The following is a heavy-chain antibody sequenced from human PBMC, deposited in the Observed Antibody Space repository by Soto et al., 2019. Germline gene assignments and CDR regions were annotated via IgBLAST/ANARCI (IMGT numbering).Heavy chain of an antibody. CDR1: NDSLSSHF. V-gene: IGHV1-46*01. J-gene: IGHJ4*02. Sequence: GAAVKVSCKASNDSLSSHFIHWVRQAPGEGLEWMGIINPAPNSASYSTEFQGRLTLTSDMPSGTVYMQLSNLRSEDTAVYYCAGAASRVSSVVAAYWGQGTLVTAPQ. D-gene: IGHD2-15*01. CDR3: AGAASRVSSVVAAY. CDR2: INPAPNSA.